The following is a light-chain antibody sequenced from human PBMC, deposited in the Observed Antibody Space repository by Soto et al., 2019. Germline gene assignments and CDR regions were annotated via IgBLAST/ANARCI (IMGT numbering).Light chain of an antibody. J-gene: IGKJ5*01. CDR2: DAS. V-gene: IGKV3-11*01. CDR3: QQRSNPIT. CDR1: QSVSSY. Sequence: EIVITQSPGTLSVSPGERAALSCRASQSVSSYLAWYQQKPGQAPRLLIYDASNSATGIPARFSGSGSGTDFTLTISSLEPEDFAVYYCQQRSNPITFGQGTRLEIK.